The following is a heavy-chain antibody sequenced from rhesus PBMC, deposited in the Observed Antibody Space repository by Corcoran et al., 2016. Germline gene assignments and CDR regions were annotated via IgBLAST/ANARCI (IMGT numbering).Heavy chain of an antibody. CDR3: ARGCTSTTCYDGINFDY. Sequence: QVQLQESGPGVVKPSETLSLTCAVSGGSISDSYRWSWIRQPPGKGPGGIGYIYGSSTSTNYNPSLKSRVTTSKDTSKNQFSLKLTSVTAADTAVYYCARGCTSTTCYDGINFDYWGQGVLVTVSS. CDR1: GGSISDSYR. D-gene: IGHD2-2*01. J-gene: IGHJ4*01. CDR2: IYGSSTST. V-gene: IGHV4S10*01.